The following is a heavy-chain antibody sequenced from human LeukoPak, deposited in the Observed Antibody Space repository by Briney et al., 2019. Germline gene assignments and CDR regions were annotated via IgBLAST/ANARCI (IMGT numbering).Heavy chain of an antibody. D-gene: IGHD1-1*01. CDR2: IYPGDSET. CDR3: ARRGTDDHDFSYFYDY. J-gene: IGHJ4*02. V-gene: IGHV5-51*01. Sequence: GESLKISCKGSGYSFTSYWIGWVRQMPGKGLEWMGIIYPGDSETLYSPSFQGQVTISVDKSISTAYLQWSSLKASDTAMYYCARRGTDDHDFSYFYDYWGQGTRVTVSS. CDR1: GYSFTSYW.